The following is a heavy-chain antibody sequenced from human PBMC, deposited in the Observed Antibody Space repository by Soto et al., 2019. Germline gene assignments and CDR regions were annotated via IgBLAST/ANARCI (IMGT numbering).Heavy chain of an antibody. CDR1: GFTFGDYA. Sequence: PGGSLRLSCTASGFTFGDYAMSWFRQAPGKGLEWVGFIRSKAYGGTTEYAASVKGRFTISRDDSKSIAYLQMNSLKTEDTAVYYCTRVFEWCSSTSCYPYYYYYYGMDVWGQGTTVTVSS. J-gene: IGHJ6*02. V-gene: IGHV3-49*03. CDR3: TRVFEWCSSTSCYPYYYYYYGMDV. D-gene: IGHD2-2*01. CDR2: IRSKAYGGTT.